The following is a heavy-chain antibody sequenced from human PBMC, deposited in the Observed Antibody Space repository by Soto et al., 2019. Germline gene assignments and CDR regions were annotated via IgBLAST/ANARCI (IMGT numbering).Heavy chain of an antibody. CDR3: AKNPSGTYLYDY. Sequence: QVQLVQSGAEVRKPGASVKVSCKASGYTFTSYSMHWVRQAPGQRLEWMGWINGGNGDTKYSQKFQGRVTIIRDTSASTAYMELSSLRSEDTAIYYCAKNPSGTYLYDYWGQGTLVTVSS. J-gene: IGHJ4*02. CDR1: GYTFTSYS. CDR2: INGGNGDT. V-gene: IGHV1-3*01. D-gene: IGHD1-26*01.